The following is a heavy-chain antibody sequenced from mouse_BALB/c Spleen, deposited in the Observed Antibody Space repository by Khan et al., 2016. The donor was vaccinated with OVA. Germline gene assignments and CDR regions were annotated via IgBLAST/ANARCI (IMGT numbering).Heavy chain of an antibody. V-gene: IGHV2-6-7*01. Sequence: VQLQESGPGLVAPSQNLSITCTVSGFSLTAYGVNWIRQSPGKGLEWLGMIWGDGSTDYNSALKSRLSISEDNSQSQVFLKMHSLQTDDTARYFCARELRLGGFAYWGQGTLVTVSA. D-gene: IGHD1-2*01. J-gene: IGHJ3*01. CDR2: IWGDGST. CDR1: GFSLTAYG. CDR3: ARELRLGGFAY.